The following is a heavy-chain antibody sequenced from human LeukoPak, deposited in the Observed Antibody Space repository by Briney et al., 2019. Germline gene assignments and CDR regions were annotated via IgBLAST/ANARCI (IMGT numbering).Heavy chain of an antibody. D-gene: IGHD3-3*01. J-gene: IGHJ3*02. CDR1: GYTFTGYY. Sequence: ASVKVSCKASGYTFTGYYMHWVRQAPGQGLEWMGWINPNSGGTNYAQKFQGRVTMTRDTSISTAYMELSRLRSDDTAVYCCARDVWSGYYGAFDIWGQGTMVTISS. V-gene: IGHV1-2*02. CDR3: ARDVWSGYYGAFDI. CDR2: INPNSGGT.